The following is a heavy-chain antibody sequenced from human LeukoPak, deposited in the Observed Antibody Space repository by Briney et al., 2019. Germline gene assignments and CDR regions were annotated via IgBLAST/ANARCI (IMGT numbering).Heavy chain of an antibody. CDR2: FDPEDGET. D-gene: IGHD3-22*01. J-gene: IGHJ4*02. V-gene: IGHV1-24*01. Sequence: ASVKVSCKVSGYTLTELSMHWVRQAPGKGLEWMGGFDPEDGETIYAQKFQGRVTMTEDTSTDTAYMELSSLRSEDTAVYYCATHGYYDKYIDYWGQETLVTVSS. CDR3: ATHGYYDKYIDY. CDR1: GYTLTELS.